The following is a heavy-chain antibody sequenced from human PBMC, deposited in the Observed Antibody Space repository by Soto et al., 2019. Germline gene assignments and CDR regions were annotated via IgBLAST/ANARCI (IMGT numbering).Heavy chain of an antibody. Sequence: QVQLVESGGGVVQPGRSLRLSCAASGFTFSKCGMHWVRQAPGKGLEWVAVISYDGSNEYYADSVKGRFTISRDNSNNTLYLQMNSLRDEDTAVYYCAKVDTIILEVSDAFDIWGQGTMVTVSS. CDR1: GFTFSKCG. CDR3: AKVDTIILEVSDAFDI. D-gene: IGHD2-21*01. V-gene: IGHV3-30*18. J-gene: IGHJ3*02. CDR2: ISYDGSNE.